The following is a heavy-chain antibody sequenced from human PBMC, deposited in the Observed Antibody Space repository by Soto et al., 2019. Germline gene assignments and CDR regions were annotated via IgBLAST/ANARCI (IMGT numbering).Heavy chain of an antibody. CDR1: GFTFTSYA. CDR3: AKYGDFGDFDC. D-gene: IGHD4-17*01. V-gene: IGHV3-23*01. J-gene: IGHJ4*02. Sequence: EVQLLESGGGLVQPGGSLRLSCAASGFTFTSYAMSWVRQAPGQGLEWVSAITYNGVTTYYADSVKGRFTISSDNSRSTLYLQMNSLRADDTALYFCAKYGDFGDFDCWGQGIVVAVSS. CDR2: ITYNGVTT.